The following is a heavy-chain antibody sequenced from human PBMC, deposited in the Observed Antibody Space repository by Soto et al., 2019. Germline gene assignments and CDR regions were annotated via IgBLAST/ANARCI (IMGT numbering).Heavy chain of an antibody. J-gene: IGHJ4*02. V-gene: IGHV4-34*01. CDR3: ARDRPNYYCLWSYYIAPTVFYF. CDR1: GGSFSGFY. D-gene: IGHD3-10*01. CDR2: INDSGTT. Sequence: PSETLSLTCAVYGGSFSGFYWSWIRQPPGKGLEWIGEINDSGTTNYNPSLKSRVTISVDTSKNHFSLKLSSVAAADTAVYYCARDRPNYYCLWSYYIAPTVFYFWGQGTLVPVSS.